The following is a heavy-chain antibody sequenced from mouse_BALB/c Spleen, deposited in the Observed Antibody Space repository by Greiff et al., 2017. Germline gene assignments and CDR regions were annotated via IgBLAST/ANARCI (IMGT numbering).Heavy chain of an antibody. CDR3: ARDREYPPFYAMDY. CDR1: GFSLTSYG. D-gene: IGHD3-1*01. CDR2: IWAGGST. J-gene: IGHJ4*01. V-gene: IGHV2-9*02. Sequence: VKLVESGPGLVAPSQSLSITCTVSGFSLTSYGVHWVRQPPGKGLEWLGVIWAGGSTNYNSALMSRLSISKDNSKSQVFLKMNSLQTDDTAMYYCARDREYPPFYAMDYWGQGTSVTVSS.